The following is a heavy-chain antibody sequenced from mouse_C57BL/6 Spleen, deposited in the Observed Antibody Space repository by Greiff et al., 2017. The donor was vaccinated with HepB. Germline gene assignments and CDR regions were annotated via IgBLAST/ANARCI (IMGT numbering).Heavy chain of an antibody. J-gene: IGHJ2*01. Sequence: QVQLQQPGAELVRPGSSVKLSCKASGYTFTSYWMDWVKQRPGQGLEWIGNIYPSDSETHYNQKFKDKATLTVDKSSSTAYMQLSGLTSEDSAVYYCARGLRLRLFDYWGQGTTLTVSS. V-gene: IGHV1-61*01. CDR3: ARGLRLRLFDY. CDR2: IYPSDSET. D-gene: IGHD3-2*02. CDR1: GYTFTSYW.